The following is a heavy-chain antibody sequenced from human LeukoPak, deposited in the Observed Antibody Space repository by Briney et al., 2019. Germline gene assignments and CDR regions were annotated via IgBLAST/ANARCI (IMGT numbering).Heavy chain of an antibody. J-gene: IGHJ4*02. Sequence: GGSLRLSCAASGFTFSSYSMNWVRQAPGKGLEWVSYISSSSSTIYYADSVKGRFTISRDNAKNSLYLQMNSLRAEDTAVYYWARGGGGYCSSTSCLWYFDYWGQGTLVTVSS. D-gene: IGHD2-2*01. CDR3: ARGGGGYCSSTSCLWYFDY. CDR1: GFTFSSYS. CDR2: ISSSSSTI. V-gene: IGHV3-48*04.